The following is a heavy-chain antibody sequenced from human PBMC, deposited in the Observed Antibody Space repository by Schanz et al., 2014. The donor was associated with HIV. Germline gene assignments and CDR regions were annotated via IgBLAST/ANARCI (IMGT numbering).Heavy chain of an antibody. Sequence: QVQLQESGPGLVKPSQTLSLTCSVSGGSVRSGGFHWGWVRPHPGGGLQGFGSVFYGGKTYYSPSLTRRVVISVHTSPNQFSLKLNSVTAADTAVYYCARAPPKDSSGYYPFDYWGQGALVTVSS. J-gene: IGHJ4*02. CDR2: VFYGGKT. CDR1: GGSVRSGGFH. D-gene: IGHD3-22*01. CDR3: ARAPPKDSSGYYPFDY. V-gene: IGHV4-31*03.